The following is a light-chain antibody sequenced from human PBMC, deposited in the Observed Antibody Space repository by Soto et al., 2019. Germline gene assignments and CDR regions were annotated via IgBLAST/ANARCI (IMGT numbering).Light chain of an antibody. Sequence: ALTQPASVSGSPGQSITISCTGTNSDVGGYNYVSWFQQHPGKAPKLMIYEVTNRPSGVSNRFSGSKSGNTASLTISGLQAEDEADYYCSSYTSSSTQVFGTGTKVTVL. CDR1: NSDVGGYNY. CDR2: EVT. V-gene: IGLV2-14*01. CDR3: SSYTSSSTQV. J-gene: IGLJ1*01.